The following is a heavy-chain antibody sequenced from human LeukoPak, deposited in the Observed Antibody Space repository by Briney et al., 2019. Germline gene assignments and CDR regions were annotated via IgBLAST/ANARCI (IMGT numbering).Heavy chain of an antibody. CDR1: GGSISSYY. CDR2: IYYSGST. Sequence: PSETLSLTCTVSGGSISSYYWSWIRQPPGKGLEWIGYIYYSGSTNYNPSLKSRVTMSVDTSKNHFSLKLTSVTAADTAMFYCARVSRYDGSAFDIWGQGTMVTVSS. D-gene: IGHD3-22*01. J-gene: IGHJ3*02. V-gene: IGHV4-59*12. CDR3: ARVSRYDGSAFDI.